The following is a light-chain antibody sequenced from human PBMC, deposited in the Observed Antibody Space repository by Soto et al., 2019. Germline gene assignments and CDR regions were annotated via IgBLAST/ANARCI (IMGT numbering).Light chain of an antibody. Sequence: EIVLTQSPGTLSLSPGERATLSCRASQSVNSNYLAWYQQRPGQAPRLLIYGASSWATGIPDRFSGSGSGTDFTLTISRLEPEDFAVYYCQQYGRSPPYTFGPGTKVDIK. J-gene: IGKJ3*01. CDR1: QSVNSNY. CDR2: GAS. CDR3: QQYGRSPPYT. V-gene: IGKV3-20*01.